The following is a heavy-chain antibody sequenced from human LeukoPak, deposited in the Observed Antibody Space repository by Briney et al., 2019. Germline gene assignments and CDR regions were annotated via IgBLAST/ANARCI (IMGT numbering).Heavy chain of an antibody. V-gene: IGHV3-23*01. D-gene: IGHD3-16*01. CDR2: IGNTET. CDR3: AEDWTSYNGVYDCFDF. CDR1: GFSFDVHA. J-gene: IGHJ4*02. Sequence: PGGSLRLSCAASGFSFDVHAMSWVRQAPGKGPEWVATIGNTETFYADSVKGRFTISRDNPKNTLYLQMNSLRDEDSALYYCAEDWTSYNGVYDCFDFWGQGTQVTVSS.